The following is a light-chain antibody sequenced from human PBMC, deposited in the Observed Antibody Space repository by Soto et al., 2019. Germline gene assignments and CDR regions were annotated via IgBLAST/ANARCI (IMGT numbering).Light chain of an antibody. CDR1: QSLLQSNGYTY. Sequence: IVMTQSPLSLPVTPGQPASISCRSIQSLLQSNGYTYLDWYLQKSGQSPQLXXYLTSIRASGVPDRFNGSGSGTDFTLKISKVEAEDVGVYYCMQALQTPPWTFGQGTKVDIK. J-gene: IGKJ1*01. CDR2: LTS. V-gene: IGKV2-28*01. CDR3: MQALQTPPWT.